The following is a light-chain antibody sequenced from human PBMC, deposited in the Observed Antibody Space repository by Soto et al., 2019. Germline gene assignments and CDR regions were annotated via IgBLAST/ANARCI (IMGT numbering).Light chain of an antibody. CDR1: NLGSKT. CDR2: DDS. CDR3: QVWDSSRDHYV. V-gene: IGLV3-21*02. Sequence: SYALTQPPSVSVAPGQTAKITCGGNNLGSKTVHWYQQKPGQAPVLVVYDDSDRPSGIPERLSGSNSGNTATLTISRVEAGDEADYYCQVWDSSRDHYVFGAGTKVTVL. J-gene: IGLJ1*01.